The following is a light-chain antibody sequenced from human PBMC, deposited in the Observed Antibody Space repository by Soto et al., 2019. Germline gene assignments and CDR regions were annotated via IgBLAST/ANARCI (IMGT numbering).Light chain of an antibody. J-gene: IGKJ4*01. CDR3: LQHNSYPLT. V-gene: IGKV1-9*01. Sequence: DIQLTQSPSVLSASVGDTVTITCRASQSISSYLNWYQQKPGKAPKLLIYAASSLQSGVPSRFSGSGSGTEFTLTISSLQPEDFATYYCLQHNSYPLTFGGGTKVDI. CDR1: QSISSY. CDR2: AAS.